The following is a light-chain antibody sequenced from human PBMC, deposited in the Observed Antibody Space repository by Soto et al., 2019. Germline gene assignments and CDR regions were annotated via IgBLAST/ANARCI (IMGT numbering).Light chain of an antibody. CDR2: GAS. CDR1: QSVSSN. V-gene: IGKV3-15*01. CDR3: QQYNNWPPNT. J-gene: IGKJ4*01. Sequence: EIVMPQSPATLSVSPGERATLSCRASQSVSSNLAWYQQKPGQAPRLLIYGASTRATGIPDRFSGSGSGTEFPLTISSLQSEDFAVYYCQQYNNWPPNTFGGGTKVGIK.